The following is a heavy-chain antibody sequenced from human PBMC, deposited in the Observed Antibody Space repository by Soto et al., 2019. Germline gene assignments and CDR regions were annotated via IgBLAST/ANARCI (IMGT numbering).Heavy chain of an antibody. CDR2: ISVSGDNT. CDR1: GFTFSRYA. CDR3: AKDGKMRTKVWFPAGYGMDV. V-gene: IGHV3-23*01. Sequence: PGGSLRLSCAASGFTFSRYAMNWVRQAPGRGLQRISGISVSGDNTSYVESVRGRFTVYRDNSKNTLYLQMNNLRAEDTALYYCAKDGKMRTKVWFPAGYGMDVWGQGTTVTVSS. D-gene: IGHD3-10*01. J-gene: IGHJ6*02.